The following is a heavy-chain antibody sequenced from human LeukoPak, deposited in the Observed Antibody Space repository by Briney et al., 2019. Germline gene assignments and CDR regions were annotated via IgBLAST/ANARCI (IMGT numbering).Heavy chain of an antibody. Sequence: SGTLSLTCTVSGASISGSGYYWGWIRQPPGKGLEWIGSIYSSGSTYYNASLQSRVTISIETSKNQISLRLNSVTAADTAMYYCAKSGGYGLIDYWGQGTLVTVSS. CDR1: GASISGSGYY. V-gene: IGHV4-39*01. D-gene: IGHD1-26*01. CDR3: AKSGGYGLIDY. CDR2: IYSSGST. J-gene: IGHJ4*02.